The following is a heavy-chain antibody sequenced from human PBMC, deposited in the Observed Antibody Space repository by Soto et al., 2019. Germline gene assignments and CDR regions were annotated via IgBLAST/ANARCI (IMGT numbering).Heavy chain of an antibody. V-gene: IGHV3-23*01. D-gene: IGHD3-3*01. Sequence: EVQLLESGGGLVQPGGSLRLSCAASGFTFSSYAMGWFRQAPGKGLEWDSAISGSGGSTYYADSVKGRFTISRYNSRNTLYLQMNSLRAEDTAVYYCAKDWLRGYDFWSGYLGVPAVWGQGTTVAVSS. J-gene: IGHJ6*02. CDR3: AKDWLRGYDFWSGYLGVPAV. CDR2: ISGSGGST. CDR1: GFTFSSYA.